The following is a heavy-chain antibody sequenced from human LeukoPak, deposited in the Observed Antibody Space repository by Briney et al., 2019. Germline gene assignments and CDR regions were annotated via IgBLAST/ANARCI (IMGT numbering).Heavy chain of an antibody. CDR2: ISGSGGST. CDR3: AKVYRPFGYSSSSFDY. CDR1: GFTFSSYA. J-gene: IGHJ4*02. Sequence: GGSLRLSCAASGFTFSSYAMSWVRQAPGKGLEWVSAISGSGGSTYYADSVKGRFTISRDNSKNTLYLQMNSLRAEDTAVYYCAKVYRPFGYSSSSFDYWGQGTLVTVSS. V-gene: IGHV3-23*01. D-gene: IGHD6-6*01.